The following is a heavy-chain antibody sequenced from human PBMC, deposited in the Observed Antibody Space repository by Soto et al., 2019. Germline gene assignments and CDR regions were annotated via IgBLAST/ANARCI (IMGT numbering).Heavy chain of an antibody. CDR3: AKGTTRGYSYGYVDY. CDR1: GFTFDDYA. D-gene: IGHD5-18*01. Sequence: SLRLSCAASGFTFDDYAMHGVRQAPGKGLEWVSSINWNSYNIAYADSVKGRFTISRDNAKNVLYLQMNYLGPEDTAFFYCAKGTTRGYSYGYVDYWGQGTLVTVSS. CDR2: INWNSYNI. V-gene: IGHV3-9*01. J-gene: IGHJ4*02.